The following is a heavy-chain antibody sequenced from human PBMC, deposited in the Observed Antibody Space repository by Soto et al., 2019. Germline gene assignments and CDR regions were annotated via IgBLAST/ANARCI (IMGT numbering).Heavy chain of an antibody. V-gene: IGHV4-34*01. D-gene: IGHD2-2*03. CDR3: ASGKLDIVVVPAAIRALLYFDY. Sequence: SETLSLTCAVYGGPFSGYDCSWIRQPPGKGLEWIGEINHSGSTNYNPSLKSRVTISVDTSKNQFSLKLSSVTAADTAVYYCASGKLDIVVVPAAIRALLYFDYWGQGTLVTVSS. CDR1: GGPFSGYD. CDR2: INHSGST. J-gene: IGHJ4*02.